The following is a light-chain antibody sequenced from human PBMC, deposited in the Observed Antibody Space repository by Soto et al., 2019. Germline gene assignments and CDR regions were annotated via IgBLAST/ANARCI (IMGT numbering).Light chain of an antibody. CDR3: MQALQTPST. J-gene: IGKJ3*01. Sequence: DIVMTQSPLSLPVTPGEPASISCRSSQSLLHSNGYNYLDWYLQKPGQSPQLLIYMGSNRASGVPDRFSGSGSGTDFTLKISRVGAEDVGDYYCMQALQTPSTFSPGTKVDIK. CDR1: QSLLHSNGYNY. V-gene: IGKV2-28*01. CDR2: MGS.